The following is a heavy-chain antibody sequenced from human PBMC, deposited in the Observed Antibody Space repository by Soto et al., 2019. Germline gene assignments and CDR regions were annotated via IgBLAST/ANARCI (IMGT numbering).Heavy chain of an antibody. CDR3: ARDYSNYVFDY. Sequence: GASVKVSCKTSGYTFSDHYTHWARQAPGQGLEWMGWINPNSGGTNYAQKFQGRVTMTRDTSISTAYMELSRLRSDDTAVYYCARDYSNYVFDYWGQGTLVTVSS. CDR2: INPNSGGT. D-gene: IGHD4-4*01. V-gene: IGHV1-2*02. J-gene: IGHJ4*02. CDR1: GYTFSDHY.